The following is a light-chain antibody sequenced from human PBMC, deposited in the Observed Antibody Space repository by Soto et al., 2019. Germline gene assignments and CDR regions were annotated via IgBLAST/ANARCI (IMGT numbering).Light chain of an antibody. V-gene: IGLV2-14*03. Sequence: QSLLTQPASVSGSPGQSITISCTGTSSDVGGYNYVSWYQQHPGRAPKLIIYDVTNRPSGISNRFSGSKSGNTASLTISGLQTEDEADYYCISFTSRHIYVFGTGTKVTVL. CDR1: SSDVGGYNY. CDR3: ISFTSRHIYV. J-gene: IGLJ1*01. CDR2: DVT.